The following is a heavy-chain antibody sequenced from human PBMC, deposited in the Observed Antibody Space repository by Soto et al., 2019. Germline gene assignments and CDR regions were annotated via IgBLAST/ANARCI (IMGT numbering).Heavy chain of an antibody. CDR2: SSPRGDTI. V-gene: IGHV3-48*02. CDR1: VFSLANYP. D-gene: IGHD1-7*01. CDR3: AKGPLINVGWHYHFES. J-gene: IGHJ4*02. Sequence: GGSLRLSCVSSVFSLANYPMNWVRHTPGKGLEWISYSSPRGDTIYYADSVEGRFTISRDNARNSLSLHMSSLRDEDSALYYCAKGPLINVGWHYHFESWGQGGPVPVSS.